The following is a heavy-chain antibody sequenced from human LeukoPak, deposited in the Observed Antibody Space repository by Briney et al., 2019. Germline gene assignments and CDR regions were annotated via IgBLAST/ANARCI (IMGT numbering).Heavy chain of an antibody. CDR1: GFTLSSYE. J-gene: IGHJ4*02. Sequence: PGGSLRLSCAASGFTLSSYEMNWVRQAPGQGLEWVSYISSSGSTIYYADSVKGRFTISRDNAKNSLYLQMNSLRAEDTAVYYCARAEQLWLLGGWGQGTLVTVSS. CDR2: ISSSGSTI. D-gene: IGHD5-18*01. V-gene: IGHV3-48*03. CDR3: ARAEQLWLLGG.